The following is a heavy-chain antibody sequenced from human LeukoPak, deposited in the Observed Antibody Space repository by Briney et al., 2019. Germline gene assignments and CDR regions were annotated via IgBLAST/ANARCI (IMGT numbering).Heavy chain of an antibody. J-gene: IGHJ3*02. CDR1: GFTFDDYA. D-gene: IGHD3-3*01. Sequence: GRSLRLSCAASGFTFDDYAMHWVRQAPGKGPEWVSYIDARSGITYYADSVQGRFTISRDDARESVFLQMDGLRVDDTAVYYCARTYDFGRGPPGDAFDNWGPGTWVIVSA. CDR3: ARTYDFGRGPPGDAFDN. CDR2: IDARSGIT. V-gene: IGHV3-48*01.